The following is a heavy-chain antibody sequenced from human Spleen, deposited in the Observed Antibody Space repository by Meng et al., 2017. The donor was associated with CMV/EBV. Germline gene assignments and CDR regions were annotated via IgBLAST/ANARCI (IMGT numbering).Heavy chain of an antibody. J-gene: IGHJ4*02. CDR2: IYYSGST. D-gene: IGHD3-10*02. Sequence: SETLSLTCTVSGGSISSSSYYWGWIRQPPGKGLEWIGSIYYSGSTYYNPSLKSRVTISVDTSKNQFSLKLSSVTAADTAVYYCARSSSHYMLGFDYWGQGTLVTVSS. CDR3: ARSSSHYMLGFDY. CDR1: GGSISSSSYY. V-gene: IGHV4-39*07.